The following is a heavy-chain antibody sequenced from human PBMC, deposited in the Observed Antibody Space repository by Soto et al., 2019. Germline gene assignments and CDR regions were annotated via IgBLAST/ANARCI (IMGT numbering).Heavy chain of an antibody. V-gene: IGHV3-23*01. Sequence: EVQLLESGGGLVQSGGSLRLSCAASGFTFSSYAMSWVRQAPGKGLEWVSTISGSGGNAYYADSVKGRFTISRDNSKNTLRLQMNSLRADGTAVYYCAKDGASGSYPPYYYYGMDVWGQGTTVTVSS. CDR3: AKDGASGSYPPYYYYGMDV. D-gene: IGHD1-26*01. CDR2: ISGSGGNA. J-gene: IGHJ6*02. CDR1: GFTFSSYA.